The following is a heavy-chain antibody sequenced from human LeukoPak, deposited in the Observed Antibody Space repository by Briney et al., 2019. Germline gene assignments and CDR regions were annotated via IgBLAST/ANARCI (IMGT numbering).Heavy chain of an antibody. V-gene: IGHV3-7*01. D-gene: IGHD3-22*01. Sequence: GGSLRLSCAASGFTFSSYWMSWVRQAPGKGLEWVANIKQDGSEKYYVDSVKGRFTISRDNAKNSLYLQMNSLRAEDTAVYYCARFPIYYYDSSGYYFLDYWGQGTLVTVSS. CDR3: ARFPIYYYDSSGYYFLDY. J-gene: IGHJ4*02. CDR2: IKQDGSEK. CDR1: GFTFSSYW.